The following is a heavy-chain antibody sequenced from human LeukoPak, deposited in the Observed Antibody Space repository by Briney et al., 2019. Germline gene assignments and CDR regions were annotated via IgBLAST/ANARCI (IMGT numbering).Heavy chain of an antibody. CDR3: ARDAITIFGVVIESYYYYGMDV. D-gene: IGHD3-3*01. Sequence: GGSLRLSCAASGFTFSSYEMNWVRQAPGKGLEWVSYISSSGSTIYYADSVKGRFTISRDNAKNSLYLQMNSLRAEDTAVYYCARDAITIFGVVIESYYYYGMDVWGRGTTVTVSS. CDR2: ISSSGSTI. CDR1: GFTFSSYE. J-gene: IGHJ6*02. V-gene: IGHV3-48*03.